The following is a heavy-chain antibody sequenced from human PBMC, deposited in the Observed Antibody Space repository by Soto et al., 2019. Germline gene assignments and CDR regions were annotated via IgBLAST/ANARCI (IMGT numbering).Heavy chain of an antibody. Sequence: SGPTLVNPTETLTLTCTVSGLSLNNARMGVSWIRQPPGKALEWLAHIFSNDEKSYSTSLKSRLTISKDTSKSQVVLTMTNMDPVDTATYYCSRTGEKAAAGLFDYWGQGTLVTVSS. CDR3: SRTGEKAAAGLFDY. D-gene: IGHD6-13*01. CDR1: GLSLNNARMG. CDR2: IFSNDEK. V-gene: IGHV2-26*01. J-gene: IGHJ4*02.